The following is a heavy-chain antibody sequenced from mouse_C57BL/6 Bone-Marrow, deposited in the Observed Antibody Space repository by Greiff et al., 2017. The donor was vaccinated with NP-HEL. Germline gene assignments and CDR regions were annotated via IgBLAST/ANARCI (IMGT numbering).Heavy chain of an antibody. D-gene: IGHD2-5*01. CDR3: ANSNFLAWFAY. Sequence: EVKLVESGGGLVKPGGSLKLSCAASGFTFSDYGMHWVRQAPEKGLEWVAYISSGSSTIYYADTVKGRFTISRDNAKNTLFLQMTSLRSEDTAMYYCANSNFLAWFAYWGQGTLVTVSA. V-gene: IGHV5-17*01. CDR2: ISSGSSTI. J-gene: IGHJ3*01. CDR1: GFTFSDYG.